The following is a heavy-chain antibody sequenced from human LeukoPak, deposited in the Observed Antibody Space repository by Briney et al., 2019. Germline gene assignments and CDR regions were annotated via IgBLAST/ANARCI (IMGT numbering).Heavy chain of an antibody. CDR2: ISAYNGNT. CDR1: GYTFTSYG. CDR3: ARDREYYGSDNWFDP. Sequence: ASVKVSCKASGYTFTSYGISWVQQAPGQGLEWMGWISAYNGNTNYAQKLQGRVTMTTDTSTSTAYMELRSLRSDDTAVYYCARDREYYGSDNWFDPWGQGTLVTVSS. J-gene: IGHJ5*02. V-gene: IGHV1-18*01. D-gene: IGHD3-10*01.